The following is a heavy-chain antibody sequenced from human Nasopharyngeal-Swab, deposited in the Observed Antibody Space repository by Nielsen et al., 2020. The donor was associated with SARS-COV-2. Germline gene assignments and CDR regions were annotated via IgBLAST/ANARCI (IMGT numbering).Heavy chain of an antibody. CDR2: ISGSGGST. V-gene: IGHV3-23*01. CDR1: GFTFSSYA. Sequence: GESMKISCAASGFTFSSYAMSWVRQAPGKGVEWVSAISGSGGSTYYADSVKGRFTISRDNSKNTLYLQMNSLRAEDTAVYYCAKLDCSSTSCYTGGKTTYYYYGMDVWGQGTTVTVSS. J-gene: IGHJ6*02. D-gene: IGHD2-2*02. CDR3: AKLDCSSTSCYTGGKTTYYYYGMDV.